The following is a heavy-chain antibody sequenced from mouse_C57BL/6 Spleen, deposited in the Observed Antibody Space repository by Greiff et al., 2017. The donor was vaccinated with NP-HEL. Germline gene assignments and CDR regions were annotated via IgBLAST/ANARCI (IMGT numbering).Heavy chain of an antibody. CDR2: ISYDGSN. Sequence: EVKLQESGPGLVKPSQSLSLTCSVTGYSITSGYYWNWIRQFPGNKLEWMGYISYDGSNNYNPSLKNRISITRDTSKNQFFLKLNSVTTEDTATYYCARSRIGSYYFDYWGQGTTLTVSS. D-gene: IGHD1-1*02. J-gene: IGHJ2*01. CDR3: ARSRIGSYYFDY. CDR1: GYSITSGYY. V-gene: IGHV3-6*01.